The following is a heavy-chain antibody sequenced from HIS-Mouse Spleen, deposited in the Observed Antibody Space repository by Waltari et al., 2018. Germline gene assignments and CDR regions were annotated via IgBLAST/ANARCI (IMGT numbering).Heavy chain of an antibody. Sequence: QVQLQQWGAGLLKPSETLSLTCAVYGGSFSGSFWSWRRQPPGKGLEWIGEINHSGSTNYNPSLKSRVTISVDTSKNQFSLKLSSVTAADTAVYYCARGRSPATVTIGYYFDYWGQGTLVTVSS. CDR2: INHSGST. D-gene: IGHD4-17*01. V-gene: IGHV4-34*01. CDR3: ARGRSPATVTIGYYFDY. J-gene: IGHJ4*02. CDR1: GGSFSGSF.